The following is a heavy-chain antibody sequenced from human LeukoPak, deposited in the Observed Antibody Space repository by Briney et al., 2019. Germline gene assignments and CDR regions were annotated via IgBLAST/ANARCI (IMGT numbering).Heavy chain of an antibody. J-gene: IGHJ4*02. Sequence: SETLSLTCTVSGGSISSSSYYWGWIRQPPGKGLEWIGTIYYSGNTYYNPSLKSRVTISLDTSKNQFSLQLNSVTPEDTAVYYCARGYPYFVATSNFDYWGQGTLVTVSS. CDR1: GGSISSSSYY. CDR3: ARGYPYFVATSNFDY. CDR2: IYYSGNT. V-gene: IGHV4-39*07. D-gene: IGHD5-12*01.